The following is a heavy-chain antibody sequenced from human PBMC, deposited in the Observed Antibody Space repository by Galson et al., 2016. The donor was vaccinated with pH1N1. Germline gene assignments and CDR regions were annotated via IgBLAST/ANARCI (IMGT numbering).Heavy chain of an antibody. CDR1: GYIFTSQW. V-gene: IGHV5-51*03. Sequence: QSGAEVKKPGESLKISCKASGYIFTSQWIAWVRQVPGKGLEWVGVVNPGGSTIRYSPSFQGQVTISSDKSISTAYLQWISLRASDTAMYYCARQYDFGDYRGNAFDIWGQATVVIVSS. CDR2: VNPGGSTI. J-gene: IGHJ3*02. CDR3: ARQYDFGDYRGNAFDI. D-gene: IGHD4-17*01.